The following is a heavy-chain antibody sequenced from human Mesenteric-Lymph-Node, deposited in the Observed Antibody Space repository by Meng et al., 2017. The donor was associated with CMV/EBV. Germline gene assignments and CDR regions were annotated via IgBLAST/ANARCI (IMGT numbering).Heavy chain of an antibody. CDR2: ITGSGGST. Sequence: GESLKISCAVSGFTFSSYVMNWVRQAPGKGLEWVSGITGSGGSTYYADSVKGRFTISRDNSKNTLYLRMNSLRAEDTALYYCTKSLSYYTNSPSIMDYWGQGTLVTVSS. D-gene: IGHD3-3*01. CDR1: GFTFSSYV. CDR3: TKSLSYYTNSPSIMDY. J-gene: IGHJ4*02. V-gene: IGHV3-23*01.